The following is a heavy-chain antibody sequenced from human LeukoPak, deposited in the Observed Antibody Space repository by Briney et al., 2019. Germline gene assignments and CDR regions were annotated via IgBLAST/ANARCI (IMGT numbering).Heavy chain of an antibody. CDR3: ATRPTYYYDSSGYYPFDY. V-gene: IGHV3-23*01. CDR2: MSGSGGST. D-gene: IGHD3-22*01. CDR1: GFSFSSYA. Sequence: GGSLRLSCAASGFSFSSYAMSWVRQAPGKGLEWVSAMSGSGGSTFYADSVKGRFTISRDNSKNTLHLQMNSLRADDTAVYYCATRPTYYYDSSGYYPFDYWGQGTLVTVSS. J-gene: IGHJ4*02.